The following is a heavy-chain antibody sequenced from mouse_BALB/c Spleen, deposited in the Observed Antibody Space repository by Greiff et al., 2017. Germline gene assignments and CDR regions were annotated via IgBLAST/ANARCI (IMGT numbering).Heavy chain of an antibody. CDR3: ARSTTATGYYAMDY. V-gene: IGHV5-17*02. CDR1: GFTFSSFG. D-gene: IGHD1-2*01. CDR2: ISSGSSTI. J-gene: IGHJ4*01. Sequence: EVQRVESGGGLVQPGGSRKLSCAASGFTFSSFGMHWVRQAPEKGLEWVAYISSGSSTIYYADTVKGRFTISRDNPKNTLFLQMTSLRSEDTAMYYCARSTTATGYYAMDYWGQGTSVTVSS.